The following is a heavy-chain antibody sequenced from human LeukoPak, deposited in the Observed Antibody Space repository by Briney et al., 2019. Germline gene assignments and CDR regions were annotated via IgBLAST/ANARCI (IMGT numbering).Heavy chain of an antibody. CDR3: ARGTSSGWDYYFDY. V-gene: IGHV3-30*02. J-gene: IGHJ4*02. CDR1: GFTFSSYG. Sequence: AGGSLRLSCAASGFTFSSYGMHWVRQAPGKGLEWVAFIRYDGSNKYYADSVKGRFTISRDNAKNSLYLQMNSLRAEDTAVYYCARGTSSGWDYYFDYWGQGTLVTVSS. D-gene: IGHD6-19*01. CDR2: IRYDGSNK.